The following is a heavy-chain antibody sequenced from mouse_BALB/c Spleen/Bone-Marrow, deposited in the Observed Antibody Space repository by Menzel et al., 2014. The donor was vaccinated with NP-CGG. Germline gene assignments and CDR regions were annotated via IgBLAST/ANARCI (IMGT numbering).Heavy chain of an antibody. J-gene: IGHJ1*01. CDR3: ARSWEYFDV. CDR2: ISSGSSTI. Sequence: EVQVVESGGGLVQPGGSRKLSCAASGFTFSSFGMHWVRQAPEKGLEWVAYISSGSSTIYYADTVKGRFTISRDNPKNTLFLQMTSLRPEDTAMYYCARSWEYFDVWGAGTTVTVSS. D-gene: IGHD4-1*01. V-gene: IGHV5-17*02. CDR1: GFTFSSFG.